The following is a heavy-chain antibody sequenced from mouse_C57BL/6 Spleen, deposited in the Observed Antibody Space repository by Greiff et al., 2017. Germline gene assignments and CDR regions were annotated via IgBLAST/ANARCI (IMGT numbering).Heavy chain of an antibody. V-gene: IGHV1-26*01. CDR1: GYTFTDYY. J-gene: IGHJ2*01. CDR3: ARNYYSKYDYFDY. Sequence: EVQLQQSGPELVKPGASVKISCKASGYTFTDYYMNWVKQRHGKSLAWIGDINPNNGGTSYNQKFNGTATLPVDKSSSTAYMALRSLTSEDSAVYCGARNYYSKYDYFDYWGKGTARTVSA. D-gene: IGHD2-5*01. CDR2: INPNNGGT.